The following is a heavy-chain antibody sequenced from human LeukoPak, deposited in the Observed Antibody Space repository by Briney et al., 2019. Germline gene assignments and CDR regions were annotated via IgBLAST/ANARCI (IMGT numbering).Heavy chain of an antibody. CDR2: ISAYNGNT. V-gene: IGHV1-18*01. CDR1: GYTFTSYG. Sequence: GASVKVSCKASGYTFTSYGISWVRQAPGQGLEWMGWISAYNGNTNYAQKLQGRVTMTTDTSTSTAYMELRSLRSDDTAAYYCARSSSSHYYDSSGYPYWGQGTLVTVSS. J-gene: IGHJ4*02. D-gene: IGHD3-22*01. CDR3: ARSSSSHYYDSSGYPY.